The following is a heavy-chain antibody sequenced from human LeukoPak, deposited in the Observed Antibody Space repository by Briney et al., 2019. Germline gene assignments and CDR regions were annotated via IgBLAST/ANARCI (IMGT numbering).Heavy chain of an antibody. CDR1: GYTFTSYD. Sequence: GASVKVSCKASGYTFTSYDINWLRQATGQGLEWMGWMNPNSGNTGYAQKFQGRVTMTRNTSISTAYMELSSLRSEDTAVYYCARYGYRVHEGDYWGQGTLVTVSS. V-gene: IGHV1-8*01. CDR2: MNPNSGNT. J-gene: IGHJ4*02. CDR3: ARYGYRVHEGDY. D-gene: IGHD5/OR15-5a*01.